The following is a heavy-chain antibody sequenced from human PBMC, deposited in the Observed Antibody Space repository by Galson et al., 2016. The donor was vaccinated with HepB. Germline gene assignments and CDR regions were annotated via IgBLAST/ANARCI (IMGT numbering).Heavy chain of an antibody. D-gene: IGHD6-13*01. Sequence: SLRLSCAASGFSISSYSFNWVRQAPGKGLEWVSHIGSGGSTIPYADSVKGRFTISRDNARHSLYLQMHSLRDEDTAVYYCARDGGQQLVRWERLRKVYYYYPMDVWGQGTTVTVSS. J-gene: IGHJ6*02. CDR3: ARDGGQQLVRWERLRKVYYYYPMDV. V-gene: IGHV3-48*02. CDR2: IGSGGSTI. CDR1: GFSISSYS.